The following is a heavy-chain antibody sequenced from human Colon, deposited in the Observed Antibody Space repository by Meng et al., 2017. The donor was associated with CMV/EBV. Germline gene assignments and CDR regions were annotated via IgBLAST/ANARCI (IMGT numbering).Heavy chain of an antibody. V-gene: IGHV3-21*06. CDR3: ARGWPPDY. J-gene: IGHJ4*02. Sequence: GWSLRLSCVTSGFTFSSYSLNWVRQAPGKGLEWVSSITHTSDTYYADSLKGRFTVSRDNAQNSGYLQMNSLTAEDTAVYYCARGWPPDYWGQGTLVTVSS. D-gene: IGHD6-13*01. CDR2: ITHTSDT. CDR1: GFTFSSYS.